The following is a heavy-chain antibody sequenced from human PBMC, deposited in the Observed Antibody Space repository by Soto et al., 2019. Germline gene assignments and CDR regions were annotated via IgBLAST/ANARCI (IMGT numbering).Heavy chain of an antibody. J-gene: IGHJ4*02. CDR3: ARTYDSNAYANEFDS. D-gene: IGHD3-22*01. V-gene: IGHV4-59*12. Sequence: QVVLQESGPGLVKPSETLSLTCSVSGRSITSYYWSWVRQPPGKGLEWIGYIYDNGITSQNPSLKSRVTMSADTSQNQFSLKLTSVTGADTAVYYCARTYDSNAYANEFDSWGQVILVTVTS. CDR2: IYDNGIT. CDR1: GRSITSYY.